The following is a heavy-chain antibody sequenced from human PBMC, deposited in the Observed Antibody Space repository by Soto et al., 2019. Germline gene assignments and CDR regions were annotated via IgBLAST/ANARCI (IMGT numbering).Heavy chain of an antibody. CDR3: ARPPTASLDAFDI. V-gene: IGHV4-39*01. Sequence: LSLTCTVSGGSISSSRYYWGWIRQPPGKWLEWIGSIFYSGSTYHNPSLKSRVTISVDTSKNQFSLKLSSVTAADTAVYYCARPPTASLDAFDIWGQGTMVTVSS. CDR2: IFYSGST. J-gene: IGHJ3*02. CDR1: GGSISSSRYY.